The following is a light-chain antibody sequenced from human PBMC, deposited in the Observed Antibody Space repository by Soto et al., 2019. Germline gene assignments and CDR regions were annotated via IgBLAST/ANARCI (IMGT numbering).Light chain of an antibody. V-gene: IGKV3-20*01. J-gene: IGKJ1*01. Sequence: EIVLTQSPGTLSLSPGERATLSCRASQSVSSSYLAWYQQKPGQAPRLLIYDASNRATGIPARFSGSGSGTEFTLTISSLQPDDFATYYCQQYNNYWTFGQGTKVDIK. CDR3: QQYNNYWT. CDR2: DAS. CDR1: QSVSSSY.